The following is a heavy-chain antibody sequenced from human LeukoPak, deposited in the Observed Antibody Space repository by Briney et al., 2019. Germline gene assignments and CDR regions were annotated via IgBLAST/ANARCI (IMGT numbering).Heavy chain of an antibody. D-gene: IGHD2-15*01. CDR1: GGSPSSYY. CDR3: AREGYCSGGRCYLLSGYCDY. V-gene: IGHV4-59*01. J-gene: IGHJ4*02. Sequence: PETLSPTCTLSGGSPSSYYWSWVRQPPGHELEWIGYIYYSGTTNYNPTPKTRVTISVDTSKNQFSLKLSSVTAADTAVYYCAREGYCSGGRCYLLSGYCDYWGQGTLVTVSS. CDR2: IYYSGTT.